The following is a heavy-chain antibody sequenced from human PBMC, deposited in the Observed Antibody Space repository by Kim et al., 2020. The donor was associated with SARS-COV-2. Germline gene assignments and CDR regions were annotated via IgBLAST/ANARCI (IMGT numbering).Heavy chain of an antibody. CDR2: IYYSGST. Sequence: SETLSLTCTVSGGSISSYYWSWIRQPPGKGLEWIGYIYYSGSTNYNPSLKSRVTISVDTSKNQFSLKLSSVTAADTAVYYCARDRWFDPWGQGTLVTVSS. V-gene: IGHV4-59*13. CDR1: GGSISSYY. J-gene: IGHJ5*02. CDR3: ARDRWFDP.